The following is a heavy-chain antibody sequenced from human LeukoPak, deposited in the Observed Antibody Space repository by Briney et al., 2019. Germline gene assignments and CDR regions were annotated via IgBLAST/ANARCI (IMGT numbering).Heavy chain of an antibody. D-gene: IGHD6-13*01. CDR1: GFTFSSEA. V-gene: IGHV3-23*01. Sequence: GSLRLSCAVSGFTFSSEAMGWVRQLPGGGLEWVSTISPAGGTTYYAESMKGRFTISRDNSKSTLYLQMNSLRVEDTAVYYCTKVRSGSSSWALRVFDYWGQGALVTVSS. CDR2: ISPAGGTT. CDR3: TKVRSGSSSWALRVFDY. J-gene: IGHJ4*02.